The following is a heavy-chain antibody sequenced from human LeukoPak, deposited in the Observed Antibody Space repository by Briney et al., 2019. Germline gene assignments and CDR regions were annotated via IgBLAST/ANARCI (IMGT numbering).Heavy chain of an antibody. J-gene: IGHJ4*02. D-gene: IGHD6-19*01. CDR2: ISGSGDST. CDR3: AKPLNPGIAVAGQLISSY. CDR1: GFTFSSYA. Sequence: GGSLRLSCAASGFTFSSYAMSWVRQAPGKGLEWVSAISGSGDSTYYGDSVKGRFTISRDNSKNTLYLQMSSLRAEDTAVYYCAKPLNPGIAVAGQLISSYWGQGTLVTVSS. V-gene: IGHV3-23*01.